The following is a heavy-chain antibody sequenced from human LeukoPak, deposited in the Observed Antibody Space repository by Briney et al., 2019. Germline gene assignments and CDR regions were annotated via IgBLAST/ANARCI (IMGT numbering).Heavy chain of an antibody. CDR1: GGSISSSSYY. CDR3: ARVIPPYDYVWGSYRYTGRFDY. D-gene: IGHD3-16*02. V-gene: IGHV4-39*07. CDR2: IYYSGST. Sequence: PSETLSLTCTVSGGSISSSSYYWGWIRQPPGKGLEWIGSIYYSGSTYYNPSLKSRVTISVDTSKNQFSLKLSSVTAADTAVYYCARVIPPYDYVWGSYRYTGRFDYWGQGTLVTVSS. J-gene: IGHJ4*02.